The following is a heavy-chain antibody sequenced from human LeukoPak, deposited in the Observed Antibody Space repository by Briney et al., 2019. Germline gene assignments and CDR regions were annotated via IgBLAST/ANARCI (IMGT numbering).Heavy chain of an antibody. D-gene: IGHD3-10*01. CDR1: GFTFSDYW. CDR2: IKQDGSEN. J-gene: IGHJ5*02. Sequence: GESLRLSCAASGFTFSDYWMSWVRQAPGKGLEWVANIKQDGSENYYVDSVKGRFTISRDNAKNSLYLQMNSLRPEDTAVYYCARAASYYYGSGIRYYWFDPWGQGTLVTVSS. CDR3: ARAASYYYGSGIRYYWFDP. V-gene: IGHV3-7*04.